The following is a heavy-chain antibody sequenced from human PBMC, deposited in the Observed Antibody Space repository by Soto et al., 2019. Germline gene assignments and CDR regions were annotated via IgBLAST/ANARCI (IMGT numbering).Heavy chain of an antibody. CDR1: RFSIFSTSYY. V-gene: IGHV4-39*01. D-gene: IGHD3-10*01. CDR2: IYYSGST. CDR3: AKGGSGSYSNAFDI. J-gene: IGHJ3*02. Sequence: SETLSLTCTVTRFSIFSTSYYCGGIRQPPGKGLEWIGSIYYSGSTYYNPSLKSRVTISVDTSKNQFSLKLSSVTAADTAVYYCAKGGSGSYSNAFDIWGQGTMVT.